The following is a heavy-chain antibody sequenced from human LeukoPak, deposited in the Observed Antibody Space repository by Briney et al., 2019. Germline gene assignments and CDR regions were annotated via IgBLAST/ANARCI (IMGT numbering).Heavy chain of an antibody. CDR1: GGSISSYY. CDR3: ALQDIVVVPAAIPGAGAYYYYMDV. J-gene: IGHJ6*03. V-gene: IGHV4-4*07. CDR2: IYTSGRT. Sequence: SETLSLTCTVSGGSISSYYWSWIRQPAGKGLEWIGRIYTSGRTNYNPSLKGRVTMSVATSENQLSLKLSSVTAADTAVYYCALQDIVVVPAAIPGAGAYYYYMDVWGKGTTVTVSS. D-gene: IGHD2-2*02.